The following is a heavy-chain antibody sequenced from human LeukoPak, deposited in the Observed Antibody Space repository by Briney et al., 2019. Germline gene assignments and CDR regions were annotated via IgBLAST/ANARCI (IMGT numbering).Heavy chain of an antibody. J-gene: IGHJ4*02. V-gene: IGHV3-30*18. CDR3: AKAVWFGEFPFDY. D-gene: IGHD3-10*01. Sequence: GGSLRLSCAASGFTFSSYGMHWVRQAPGKGLEWVAVISYDGSNKYYADSVKGRFTISRDNSKNTLYLQINSLRAEDTAVYYCAKAVWFGEFPFDYWGQGTLVTVSS. CDR1: GFTFSSYG. CDR2: ISYDGSNK.